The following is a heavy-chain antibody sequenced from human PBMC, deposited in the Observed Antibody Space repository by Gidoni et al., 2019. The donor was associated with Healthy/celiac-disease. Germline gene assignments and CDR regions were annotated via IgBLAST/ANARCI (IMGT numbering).Heavy chain of an antibody. J-gene: IGHJ5*02. D-gene: IGHD2-2*01. CDR1: GGSISSGGYS. CDR3: ARGGVGSTSNNWFDP. Sequence: QLQLQESGSGLVKPSQTLSLTCAVSGGSISSGGYSWSWIRQPPGKGLEWIGYIYHRGSTYYNPALKSRVTISVDRSKNQFSLKLSSVTAADTAVYYCARGGVGSTSNNWFDPWGQGTLVTVSS. V-gene: IGHV4-30-2*01. CDR2: IYHRGST.